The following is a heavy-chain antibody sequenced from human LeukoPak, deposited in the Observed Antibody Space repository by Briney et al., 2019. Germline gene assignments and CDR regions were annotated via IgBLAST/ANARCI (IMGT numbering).Heavy chain of an antibody. CDR2: ISYDGSNK. D-gene: IGHD6-19*01. Sequence: GRSLRLSCAASGFTFSSYGMHWVRQAPGKGLEWVAVISYDGSNKYYADSVKGRFTISRDNSKNTLYLQMNSLRAEDTAVYYCAKEVTVAGRGDYWGQGTLVTVSS. V-gene: IGHV3-30*18. J-gene: IGHJ4*02. CDR3: AKEVTVAGRGDY. CDR1: GFTFSSYG.